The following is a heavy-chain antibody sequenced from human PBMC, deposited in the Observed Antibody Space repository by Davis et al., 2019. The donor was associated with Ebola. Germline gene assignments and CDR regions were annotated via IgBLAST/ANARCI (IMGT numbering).Heavy chain of an antibody. CDR1: GFTFSNAW. Sequence: PGGSLRLSCAASGFTFSNAWVSWVRQAPGKGLEWVSSISSSSSYIYYADSVKGRFTISRDNAKNSLYLQMNSLRAEDTAVYYCVRSYGGSYFDPWGQGTLVTVSS. CDR2: ISSSSSYI. D-gene: IGHD1-26*01. J-gene: IGHJ5*02. CDR3: VRSYGGSYFDP. V-gene: IGHV3-21*01.